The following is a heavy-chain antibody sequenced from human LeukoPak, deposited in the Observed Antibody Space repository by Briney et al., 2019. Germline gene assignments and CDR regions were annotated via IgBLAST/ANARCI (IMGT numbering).Heavy chain of an antibody. D-gene: IGHD3-10*02. Sequence: PGGSLRLSCAASGFTFSTYWMTWVRQAPGKGLEWVANIKQDGSERYYVDSVKGRFTISRDNAKKSLYLQMNSLRAEDTAVYYCARDTLCGFDFWGQGTLVTVSS. V-gene: IGHV3-7*01. CDR1: GFTFSTYW. CDR2: IKQDGSER. J-gene: IGHJ4*02. CDR3: ARDTLCGFDF.